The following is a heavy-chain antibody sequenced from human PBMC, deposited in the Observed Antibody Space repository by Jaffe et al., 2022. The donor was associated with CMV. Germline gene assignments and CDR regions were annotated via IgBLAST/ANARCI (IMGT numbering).Heavy chain of an antibody. D-gene: IGHD3-3*01. Sequence: QVQLVQSGAEVKKPGASVKVSCKASGYTFTSYYMHWVRQAPGQGLEWMGIINPSGGSTSYAQKFQGRVTMTRDTSTSTVYMELSSLRSEDTAVYYCARVGIEDFWSEGYYYMDVWGKGTTVTVSS. CDR2: INPSGGST. V-gene: IGHV1-46*01. J-gene: IGHJ6*03. CDR3: ARVGIEDFWSEGYYYMDV. CDR1: GYTFTSYY.